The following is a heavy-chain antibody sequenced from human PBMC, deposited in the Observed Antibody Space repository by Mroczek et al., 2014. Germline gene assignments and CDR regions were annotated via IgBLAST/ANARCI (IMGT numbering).Heavy chain of an antibody. D-gene: IGHD1-26*01. J-gene: IGHJ4*02. Sequence: VQLVESGGGLVKPGGSLRLSCAASGFTFSSYSMNWVRQAPGKGLEWVSSISSSSSYIYYADSVKGRFTISRDNAKNSLYLQMNSLRAEDTAVYYCASLVGATRETVDYWGQGTLVTVSS. CDR1: GFTFSSYS. CDR2: ISSSSSYI. V-gene: IGHV3-21*01. CDR3: ASLVGATRETVDY.